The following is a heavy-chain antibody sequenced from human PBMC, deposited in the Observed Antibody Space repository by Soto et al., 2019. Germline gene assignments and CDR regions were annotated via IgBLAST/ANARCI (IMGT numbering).Heavy chain of an antibody. Sequence: QVQLQQWGAGLLKPSETLSLTCAVYGGSFSAYYWSWIRQPPGKGLEWIGEINHSGSTNYNPSLRSQVTISVDTSKNQSSLKLSSVTAADTAVYYCARGREVRGVMPPHWYFDLWGRGTLVTVSS. CDR3: ARGREVRGVMPPHWYFDL. D-gene: IGHD3-10*01. J-gene: IGHJ2*01. V-gene: IGHV4-34*01. CDR1: GGSFSAYY. CDR2: INHSGST.